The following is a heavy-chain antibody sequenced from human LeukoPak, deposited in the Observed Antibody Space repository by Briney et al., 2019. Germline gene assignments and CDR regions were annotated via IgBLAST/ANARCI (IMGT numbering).Heavy chain of an antibody. CDR2: ISWNSGSI. V-gene: IGHV3-9*01. CDR1: VFTFDDYA. D-gene: IGHD2-2*01. Sequence: GGSLRLSCAASVFTFDDYAMHWVRQAPGKGLEWVSGISWNSGSIGYADSVKGRFTISRDNAKNSLYLQMNSLRAEDTALYYCAKQVVPGYYYYYGMDVWGQGTTVTVSS. CDR3: AKQVVPGYYYYYGMDV. J-gene: IGHJ6*02.